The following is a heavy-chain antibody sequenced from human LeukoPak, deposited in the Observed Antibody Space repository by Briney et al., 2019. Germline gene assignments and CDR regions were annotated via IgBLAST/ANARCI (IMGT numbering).Heavy chain of an antibody. J-gene: IGHJ4*02. V-gene: IGHV3-30*02. CDR2: IRYDGSNK. D-gene: IGHD2-21*01. CDR1: GFIFNTYV. Sequence: PGGSLRLSCAASGFIFNTYVMHWVRQAPGKGLEWLAFIRYDGSNKNYADSVKGRFTISRDNSKNTLYLQMNSLRAEDTAVYYCAKDRRANSGPIDYWGQGTLVTVSS. CDR3: AKDRRANSGPIDY.